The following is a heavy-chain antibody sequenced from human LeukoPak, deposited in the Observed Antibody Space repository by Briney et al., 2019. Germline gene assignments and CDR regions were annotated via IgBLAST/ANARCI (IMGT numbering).Heavy chain of an antibody. CDR2: ISSSSSYI. V-gene: IGHV3-21*01. J-gene: IGHJ4*02. Sequence: GGSLRLSCAASGFTFSSYAMSWVRQAPGKGLEWVSSISSSSSYIYYADSVKGRFTISRDNAKNSLYLQMNSLRAEDTAVYYCARDRGSYLDYWGQGTLVTVSS. CDR1: GFTFSSYA. CDR3: ARDRGSYLDY. D-gene: IGHD1-26*01.